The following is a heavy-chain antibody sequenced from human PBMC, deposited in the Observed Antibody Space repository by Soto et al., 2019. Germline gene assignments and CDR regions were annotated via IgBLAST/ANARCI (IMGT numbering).Heavy chain of an antibody. D-gene: IGHD4-17*01. J-gene: IGHJ3*02. V-gene: IGHV3-21*04. CDR2: ISHSGSYI. CDR3: ASPRDYCVTTSNCFIAFDI. Sequence: AQLVESGGSLVKPGGSLRLSCAASGFSFGDYIMNWVRQAPGRGLEWVASISHSGSYIFYADSVKGRFTISRDNSRDSLYLQINSLSVDDTAIYYCASPRDYCVTTSNCFIAFDIWGQGTRVAVSS. CDR1: GFSFGDYI.